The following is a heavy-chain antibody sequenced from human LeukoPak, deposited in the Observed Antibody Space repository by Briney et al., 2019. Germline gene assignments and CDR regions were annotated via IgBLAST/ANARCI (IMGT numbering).Heavy chain of an antibody. D-gene: IGHD1-26*01. CDR1: GGSFSGYY. V-gene: IGHV4-34*01. CDR2: INHSGST. CDR3: ARGRWELKRRAFDI. J-gene: IGHJ3*02. Sequence: PWETLSLTCAVYGGSFSGYYWSWIRQPPGKGLEWIGEINHSGSTNYNPSLKSRVTISVDTSKNQFSLKLSSVTAADTAVYYCARGRWELKRRAFDIWGQGTMVTVSS.